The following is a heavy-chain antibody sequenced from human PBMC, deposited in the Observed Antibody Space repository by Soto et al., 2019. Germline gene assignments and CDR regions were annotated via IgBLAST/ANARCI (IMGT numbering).Heavy chain of an antibody. CDR3: AREVGHMDV. D-gene: IGHD2-2*01. CDR1: GYTFTTYG. J-gene: IGHJ6*02. CDR2: ASPYNGDT. Sequence: QVQLVQSGAEVKKPGASVKVSCKASGYTFTTYGINWVRQAPGQGLEWMGWASPYNGDTTYAQKVQGRVTMTTDTSTTTAYLDLRSLRSDDTAVYYCAREVGHMDVWGQGTTVTVSS. V-gene: IGHV1-18*04.